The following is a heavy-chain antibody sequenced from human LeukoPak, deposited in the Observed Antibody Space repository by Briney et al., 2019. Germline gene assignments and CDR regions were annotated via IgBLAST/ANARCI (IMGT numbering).Heavy chain of an antibody. V-gene: IGHV1-8*01. CDR2: INPNSGNT. J-gene: IGHJ5*02. CDR1: GYTFTSYD. Sequence: GASVNVSCKASGYTFTSYDINWVRQATGQGLEWMGWINPNSGNTGYAQEFQGRVTMTRDTSISTAYMELSSLTSEDTAVYYCARRKPTSGAQYWFDPWGQGTLVTVSS. D-gene: IGHD3-10*01. CDR3: ARRKPTSGAQYWFDP.